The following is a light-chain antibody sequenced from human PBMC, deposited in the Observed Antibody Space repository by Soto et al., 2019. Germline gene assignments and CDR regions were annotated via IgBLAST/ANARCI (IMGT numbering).Light chain of an antibody. CDR3: HQYNTFSS. V-gene: IGKV1-5*03. CDR2: NAS. Sequence: DIQMTQSPSTLSASVGDRVTITCRASQSVSIWVAWYQQIQGQAPDLLIYNASTLETGVSSRFTVSGSLIEFTLTISCLQPDDFTPYCSHQYNTFSSFGQGTKV. J-gene: IGKJ1*01. CDR1: QSVSIW.